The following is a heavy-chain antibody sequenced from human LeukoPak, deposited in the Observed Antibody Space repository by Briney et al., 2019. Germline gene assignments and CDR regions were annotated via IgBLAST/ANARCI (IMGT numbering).Heavy chain of an antibody. CDR2: ISGSGGST. CDR1: GGSISSSSYY. D-gene: IGHD2-2*01. V-gene: IGHV3-23*01. Sequence: ETLSLTCTVSGGSISSSSYYWGWVRQAPGKGLEWVSAISGSGGSTYYADSVKGRFTISRDNSKNTLYLQMNSLRAEDTAVYYCAKRYCSSTSCYYYYYYGMDVWGQGTTVTVSS. J-gene: IGHJ6*02. CDR3: AKRYCSSTSCYYYYYYGMDV.